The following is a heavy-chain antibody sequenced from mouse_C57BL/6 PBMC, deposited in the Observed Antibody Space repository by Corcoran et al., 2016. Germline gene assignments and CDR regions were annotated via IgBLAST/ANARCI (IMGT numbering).Heavy chain of an antibody. Sequence: QIQLVQSGPELKKPGETVKISCKASGYTFTTYGMSWVKQAPGKGLKWMGWINTYSGVPTYADDFKGRFAFSLETSASTAYLQINNLKNEDTATYCCARGGTQSYWYFDVWGTGTTVTVSS. CDR2: INTYSGVP. CDR3: ARGGTQSYWYFDV. J-gene: IGHJ1*03. V-gene: IGHV9-3*01. CDR1: GYTFTTYG. D-gene: IGHD2-14*01.